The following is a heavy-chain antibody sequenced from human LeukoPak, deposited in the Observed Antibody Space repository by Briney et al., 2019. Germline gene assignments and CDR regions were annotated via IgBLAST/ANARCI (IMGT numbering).Heavy chain of an antibody. V-gene: IGHV1-18*01. J-gene: IGHJ4*02. CDR2: ISAYNGNT. CDR3: ARAGPVLRYFDWLLRRYFDY. CDR1: GYTFTSYG. D-gene: IGHD3-9*01. Sequence: ASVKVSCEASGYTFTSYGISWVRQAPGQGLEWMGWISAYNGNTNYAQKLQGRVTMTTDTSTSTAYMELRSLRSDDTAVYYCARAGPVLRYFDWLLRRYFDYWGQGTLVTVSS.